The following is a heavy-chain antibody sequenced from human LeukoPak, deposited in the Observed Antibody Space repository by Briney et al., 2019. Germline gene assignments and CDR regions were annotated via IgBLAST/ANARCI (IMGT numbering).Heavy chain of an antibody. D-gene: IGHD5-18*01. CDR1: GFTFSSYG. Sequence: GGSLRLSCAASGFTFSSYGMHWVRQAPGKGLEWVAVIWYGGSNKYYADSVKGRFTISRDNSKNTLYLQMNSLRAEDTAVYYCAKDGAGGYSYAIDYWGQGTLVTVSS. V-gene: IGHV3-30*02. J-gene: IGHJ4*02. CDR2: IWYGGSNK. CDR3: AKDGAGGYSYAIDY.